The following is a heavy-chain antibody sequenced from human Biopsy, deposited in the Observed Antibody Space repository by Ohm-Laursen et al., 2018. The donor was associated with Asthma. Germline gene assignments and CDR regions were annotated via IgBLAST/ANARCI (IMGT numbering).Heavy chain of an antibody. Sequence: LVKVSCKSPGGTFSNFAISWVRQAPGQGLEWLGGIMTVFGTTNYAQKFQGRVTITADESTSTAYMEVTSLRSEDTAIYYCARCQVGYSSGWSLLLKKIYYSGMDVWGQGTAVTVSS. D-gene: IGHD6-19*01. V-gene: IGHV1-69*13. CDR2: IMTVFGTT. CDR1: GGTFSNFA. CDR3: ARCQVGYSSGWSLLLKKIYYSGMDV. J-gene: IGHJ6*02.